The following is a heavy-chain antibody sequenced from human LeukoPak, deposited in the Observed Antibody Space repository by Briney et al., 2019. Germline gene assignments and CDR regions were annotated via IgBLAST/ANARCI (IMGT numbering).Heavy chain of an antibody. D-gene: IGHD3-22*01. CDR3: ARGPYSYDSSGAFDI. V-gene: IGHV4-59*01. CDR2: VYYTGST. CDR1: GGYISSYY. J-gene: IGHJ3*02. Sequence: SETLSLTCTVSGGYISSYYWSWIRQPPGEGLEWIGYVYYTGSTNYNPSLKSRVSISVDTSKNQFSLKLRSVSAADTAVYFCARGPYSYDSSGAFDIWGQGTMVTVSS.